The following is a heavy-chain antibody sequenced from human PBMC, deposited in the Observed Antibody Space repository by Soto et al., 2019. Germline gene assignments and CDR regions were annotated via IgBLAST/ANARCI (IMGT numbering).Heavy chain of an antibody. CDR1: GFSVSASGVA. J-gene: IGHJ5*02. D-gene: IGHD3-22*01. V-gene: IGHV2-5*02. CDR2: IYWDDDR. CDR3: AHRGYDSSGYLNWFDP. Sequence: QITLKESGPTLVKPTQTLTLTCTCSGFSVSASGVAVGWIRQPPGKALEWLALIYWDDDRRYSPSLKSRLAITKDTSQNQVVLTLTNMAPVYTATYYCAHRGYDSSGYLNWFDPWGQGTLVTVSS.